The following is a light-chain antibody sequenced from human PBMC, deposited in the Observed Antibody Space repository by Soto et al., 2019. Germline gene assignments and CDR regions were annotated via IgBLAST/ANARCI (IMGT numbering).Light chain of an antibody. CDR1: SSDVGGYNY. CDR2: EVS. Sequence: QSALTQPASVSGSPGQSITISCTGTSSDVGGYNYVSWYQQHPGKAPKLMIYEVSNRPSGVSNRFSGSKSCNTASLTISGLQAEDEADYYCSSYTSSSTLVFGGGTKLPVL. V-gene: IGLV2-14*01. J-gene: IGLJ3*02. CDR3: SSYTSSSTLV.